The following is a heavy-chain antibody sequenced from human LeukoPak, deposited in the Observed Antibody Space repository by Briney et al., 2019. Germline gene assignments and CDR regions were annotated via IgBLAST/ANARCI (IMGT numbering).Heavy chain of an antibody. CDR1: GDSISSNY. D-gene: IGHD3-10*01. J-gene: IGHJ6*02. Sequence: SETLSLTCTVSGDSISSNYWTWIRQPQPPGKGLEWIGYIYDSGSTNYNPSLKSRVTISIDTSKNQFSLKLSSVTAVDTAVYYCARGSGSGRYFSYYGMDVWGQGTTVTVSS. CDR3: ARGSGSGRYFSYYGMDV. V-gene: IGHV4-59*01. CDR2: IYDSGST.